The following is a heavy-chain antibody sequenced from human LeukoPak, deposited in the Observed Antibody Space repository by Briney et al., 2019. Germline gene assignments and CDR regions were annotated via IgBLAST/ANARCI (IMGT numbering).Heavy chain of an antibody. D-gene: IGHD6-19*01. V-gene: IGHV4-34*01. CDR2: INHSGST. CDR3: ARGRSSGWPHLDYCYYYMDV. Sequence: SETLSLTCAVYGGSFSGYYWSWIRQPPGKGLEWIGEINHSGSTNYNPSLKSRVTISVDTSKNQFSLKLSSVTAADTAVYYCARGRSSGWPHLDYCYYYMDVWGKGTTVTVSS. CDR1: GGSFSGYY. J-gene: IGHJ6*03.